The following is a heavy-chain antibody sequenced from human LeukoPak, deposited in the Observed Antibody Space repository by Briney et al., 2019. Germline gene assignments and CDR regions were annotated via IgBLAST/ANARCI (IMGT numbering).Heavy chain of an antibody. J-gene: IGHJ5*02. D-gene: IGHD2-2*01. CDR2: IYTSGST. Sequence: SETLSLTCTVSGGSLSSGSYYWRWLRQPAGTGLEWLGRIYTSGSTNYNPSLKSRVTISVDTSKNQFSLKLSSVTAADTAVYYCARDPNGYCSSTSCLNWFDPWGQGTLVTVSS. CDR3: ARDPNGYCSSTSCLNWFDP. V-gene: IGHV4-61*02. CDR1: GGSLSSGSYY.